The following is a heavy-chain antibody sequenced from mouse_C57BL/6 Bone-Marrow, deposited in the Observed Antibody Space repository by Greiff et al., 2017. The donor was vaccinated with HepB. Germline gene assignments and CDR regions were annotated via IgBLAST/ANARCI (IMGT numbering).Heavy chain of an antibody. CDR2: IHPNSGST. D-gene: IGHD2-3*01. V-gene: IGHV1-64*01. J-gene: IGHJ3*01. Sequence: QVQLQQPGAELVKPGASVKLSCKASGYTFTSYWLHWVKQRPGQGLEWIGMIHPNSGSTNYNEKFKSKATLTVDKSSSTAYMQLSSLTSEDSAVYYCARDDGYYVAYWGQGTLGTVSA. CDR1: GYTFTSYW. CDR3: ARDDGYYVAY.